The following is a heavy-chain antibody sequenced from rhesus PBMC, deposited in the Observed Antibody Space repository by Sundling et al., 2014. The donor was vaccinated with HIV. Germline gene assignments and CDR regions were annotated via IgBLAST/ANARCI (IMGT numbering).Heavy chain of an antibody. D-gene: IGHD6-37*01. CDR2: ITYTGSS. Sequence: QVQLQESGPGLVKPSETLSLTCAVSGGSISSNYWSWIRQPPGKGLEWIAYITYTGSSNYNPSLMSRVTISRDTSKNQFSLKLTSMTAADSAVFYCARCLVGGGFDSWGQGVVVTVSS. CDR3: ARCLVGGGFDS. J-gene: IGHJ4*01. V-gene: IGHV4-122*02. CDR1: GGSISSNY.